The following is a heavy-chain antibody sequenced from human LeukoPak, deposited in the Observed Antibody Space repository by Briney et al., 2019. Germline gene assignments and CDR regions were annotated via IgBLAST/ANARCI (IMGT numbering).Heavy chain of an antibody. CDR2: TDPRTGGT. CDR1: GYTFTANY. V-gene: IGHV1-2*02. J-gene: IGHJ5*02. CDR3: ARGPCSSTSCYHSWFDP. D-gene: IGHD2-2*01. Sequence: ASVKVSCKASGYTFTANYMHWVRQAPGQGLEWMGWTDPRTGGTNFAQKFQGRVTMTRDTSISTAYMELSRLRSDDTAVYYCARGPCSSTSCYHSWFDPWGQGTLVTVSS.